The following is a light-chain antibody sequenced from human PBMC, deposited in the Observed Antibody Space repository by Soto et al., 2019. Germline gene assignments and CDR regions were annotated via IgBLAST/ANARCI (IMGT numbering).Light chain of an antibody. Sequence: DIQMTQSPSTLSASVGDRVTITCRASQSISDWLAWYQQKPGKAPKLLIYSASSLETGVSSRFSGSGSGTEFTLTISSLQPDDFATNYCQQYNTYSAFGQGTKVEI. V-gene: IGKV1-5*03. CDR1: QSISDW. CDR3: QQYNTYSA. CDR2: SAS. J-gene: IGKJ1*01.